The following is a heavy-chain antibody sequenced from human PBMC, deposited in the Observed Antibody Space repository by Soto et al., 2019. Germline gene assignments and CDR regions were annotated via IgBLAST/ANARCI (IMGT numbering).Heavy chain of an antibody. Sequence: HPGGSLRLSCAASGFTFSSFGMLWVRQAPDMGLEWVAVISYDGINKYYADSVKGRFTISRDNSKNTLYLQMNSLRAEDTAVYYCAKDLYSGSHPSYYFDYWGQGTLVTVSS. CDR3: AKDLYSGSHPSYYFDY. D-gene: IGHD1-26*01. V-gene: IGHV3-30*18. J-gene: IGHJ4*02. CDR2: ISYDGINK. CDR1: GFTFSSFG.